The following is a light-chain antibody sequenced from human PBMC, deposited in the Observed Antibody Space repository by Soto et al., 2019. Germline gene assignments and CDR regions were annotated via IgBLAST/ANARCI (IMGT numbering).Light chain of an antibody. CDR2: AAS. J-gene: IGKJ1*01. CDR3: QQSYSNPWT. V-gene: IGKV1-39*01. CDR1: QSISSY. Sequence: DIQMTQSPSSLSASVGDRATISCRANQSISSYLNWYQQNPGKAPKLLIYAASSLQSVVPSRFSGSGSGTDFTLTISSLQPEDFATYYCQQSYSNPWTFGQGTKVEIK.